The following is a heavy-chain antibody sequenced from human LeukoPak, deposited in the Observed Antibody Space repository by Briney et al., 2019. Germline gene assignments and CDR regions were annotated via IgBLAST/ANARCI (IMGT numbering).Heavy chain of an antibody. Sequence: GGSLRLSCVASGFTFSAFGMNWVRLAPGKGLEWVSYIGSGSSPIYYADSVKGRFTMSRDNAKNSLYLQMNSLRDEDAAVYYCAKKAAMPGTEGNYFDYWGQGAQVTVSS. J-gene: IGHJ4*02. V-gene: IGHV3-48*02. CDR2: IGSGSSPI. D-gene: IGHD6-19*01. CDR1: GFTFSAFG. CDR3: AKKAAMPGTEGNYFDY.